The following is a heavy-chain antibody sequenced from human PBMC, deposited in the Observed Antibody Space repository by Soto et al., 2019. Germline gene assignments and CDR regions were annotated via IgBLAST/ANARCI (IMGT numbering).Heavy chain of an antibody. Sequence: SQTLSLTCAISGDSVSSNSAALNLIRQSPSRGLEWLGRTYYRSKWYNDYAVSVKSRITINPDTSKNQFSLQLNSVTPEDTAVYYCARDRSSSRAWYYYGMDVWGQGTTVTVSS. V-gene: IGHV6-1*01. CDR3: ARDRSSSRAWYYYGMDV. J-gene: IGHJ6*02. D-gene: IGHD6-13*01. CDR2: TYYRSKWYN. CDR1: GDSVSSNSAA.